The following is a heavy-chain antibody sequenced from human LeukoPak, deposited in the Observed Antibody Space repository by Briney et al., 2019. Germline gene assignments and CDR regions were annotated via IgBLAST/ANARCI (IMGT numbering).Heavy chain of an antibody. CDR3: AKDDEFGGGWYGY. V-gene: IGHV3-23*01. CDR2: ISGSGGST. CDR1: GFTFSSYA. J-gene: IGHJ4*02. D-gene: IGHD6-19*01. Sequence: HPGGSLRLSCAASGFTFSSYAMSWVRQAPGKGLEWVSAISGSGGSTYYADSVKGRFTISRDNSKNTLYLQMNSLRAEDTAVYYCAKDDEFGGGWYGYWGQGTLVTVSS.